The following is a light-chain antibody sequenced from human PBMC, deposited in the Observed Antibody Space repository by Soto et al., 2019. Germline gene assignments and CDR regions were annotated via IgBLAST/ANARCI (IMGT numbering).Light chain of an antibody. CDR2: SNN. CDR1: NSNFGSNT. Sequence: SVLTQPPSASGTPGQRVTISCSGSNSNFGSNTVNWYQQLPGTAPKLLIYSNNQRPSGVPDRFSGSKSGTSASLAISGLQSEDEADYYCAAWDDSLNAFYVFGTGTKVTVL. V-gene: IGLV1-44*01. CDR3: AAWDDSLNAFYV. J-gene: IGLJ1*01.